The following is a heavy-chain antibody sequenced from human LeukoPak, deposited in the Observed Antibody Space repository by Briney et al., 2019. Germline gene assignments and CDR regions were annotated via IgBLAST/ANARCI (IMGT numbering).Heavy chain of an antibody. CDR3: ARDGGWLHLPLFDY. CDR2: IYYSGST. V-gene: IGHV4-30-4*01. CDR1: GGSISSGDYY. D-gene: IGHD5-24*01. J-gene: IGHJ4*02. Sequence: PSQTLSLTCTVSGGSISSGDYYWSWIRQPPGKGLEWIGYIYYSGSTYYNPSLKSRVTISVDTSKNQFSLRLSSVTAADTAVYYCARDGGWLHLPLFDYWGQGTLVTVSS.